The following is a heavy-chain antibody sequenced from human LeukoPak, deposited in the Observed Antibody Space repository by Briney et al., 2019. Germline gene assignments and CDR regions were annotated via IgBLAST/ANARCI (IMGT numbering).Heavy chain of an antibody. V-gene: IGHV7-4-1*01. Sequence: GASVTVSCKASGYXFTSYAINWVRQAPGQGLEWMGQINTNTGNPTYAQSLTGRCVFSLDTSVSTAYLQICSLKAEDTAVYYDARGTHYGDAGGAFDIWGQGTMVTVSS. CDR1: GYXFTSYA. CDR3: ARGTHYGDAGGAFDI. J-gene: IGHJ3*02. CDR2: INTNTGNP. D-gene: IGHD4-17*01.